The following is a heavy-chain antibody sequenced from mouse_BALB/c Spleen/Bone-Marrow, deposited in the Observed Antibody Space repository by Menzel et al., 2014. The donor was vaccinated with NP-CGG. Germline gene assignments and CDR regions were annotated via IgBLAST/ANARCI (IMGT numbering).Heavy chain of an antibody. J-gene: IGHJ3*01. CDR1: GFSLTNYG. CDR2: IWSGERT. D-gene: IGHD2-4*01. CDR3: AKMREDYGGFAY. Sequence: VKLVESGPGLVQPSQSLSISCTVSGFSLTNYGVHWVRQSPGQGLEWLGVIWSGERTDYNAAFISRLSISKDNSKSXIFNKKNSQETNDTTINYWAKMREDYGGFAYRGQGTLVTVSA. V-gene: IGHV2-2*02.